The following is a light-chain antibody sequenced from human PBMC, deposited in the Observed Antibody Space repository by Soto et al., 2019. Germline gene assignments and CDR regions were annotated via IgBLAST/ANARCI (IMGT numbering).Light chain of an antibody. J-gene: IGKJ1*01. CDR1: QSVGSN. Sequence: EIVMTQSPATLSVSPGERATLSCRASQSVGSNLAWYLQKPGQAPRLLIYGASTRATGIPARFSGSGSGTEFTLTISSLQSEDFAVYYCQQYNNWPQTFGQGTKVDIK. V-gene: IGKV3-15*01. CDR2: GAS. CDR3: QQYNNWPQT.